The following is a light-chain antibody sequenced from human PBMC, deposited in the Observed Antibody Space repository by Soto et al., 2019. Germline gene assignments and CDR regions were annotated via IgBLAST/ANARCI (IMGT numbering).Light chain of an antibody. J-gene: IGKJ1*01. CDR3: QQSYSVPRT. CDR2: AAS. V-gene: IGKV1-39*01. CDR1: EGLNKR. Sequence: QITPSPPSLSASKGDRITITFPANEGLNKRLNWYQHKPGKAPSLLNYAASTLQSGVPSRFSGSGSGTDFTLTISSLQPEDFATYYCQQSYSVPRTFGQGTRVEIK.